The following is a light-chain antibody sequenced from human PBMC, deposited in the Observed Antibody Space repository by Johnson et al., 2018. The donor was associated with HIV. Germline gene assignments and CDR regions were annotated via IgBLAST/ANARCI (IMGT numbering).Light chain of an antibody. CDR3: GTWDSSLSAHV. CDR2: DNN. Sequence: QSVLTQPPSVSAAPGQKVTISCSGSNSNIGNNYVSWYQQLPGTAPKLLIYDNNKRPSGIPDRFSGSKSGTSATLGITGLQTGDEADYYCGTWDSSLSAHVFGTGTKGTGL. V-gene: IGLV1-51*01. J-gene: IGLJ1*01. CDR1: NSNIGNNY.